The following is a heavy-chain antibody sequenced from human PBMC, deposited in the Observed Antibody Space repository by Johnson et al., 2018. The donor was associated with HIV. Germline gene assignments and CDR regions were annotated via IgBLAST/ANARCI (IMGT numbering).Heavy chain of an antibody. CDR2: IRYDGSNQ. D-gene: IGHD6-13*01. Sequence: MLLVESGGGVVQPGGSLRLSCAASGFTFSIYGMHCVRQAPGKRLAWVAFIRYDGSNQYYPDAVKGRFTISRDNSKNTLYLQMNSLRAEDRAVYCSAKIKGSTDAYEIWGQGTMVTVSS. J-gene: IGHJ3*02. V-gene: IGHV3-30*02. CDR1: GFTFSIYG. CDR3: AKIKGSTDAYEI.